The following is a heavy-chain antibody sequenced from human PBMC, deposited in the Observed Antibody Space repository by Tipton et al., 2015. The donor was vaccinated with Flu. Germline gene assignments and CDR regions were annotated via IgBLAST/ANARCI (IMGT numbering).Heavy chain of an antibody. J-gene: IGHJ4*02. CDR3: AKELFRASSGTRRGGY. Sequence: SLRLSCAASGFSFSSTGMHWVRQAPDKGLEWVAIIWYDGNNQYYADSVKGRFTISRDNSKNTLYLQMNGLRAEDTATYYCAKELFRASSGTRRGGYWGQGTLVTVSS. V-gene: IGHV3-33*06. CDR2: IWYDGNNQ. CDR1: GFSFSSTG. D-gene: IGHD2-21*01.